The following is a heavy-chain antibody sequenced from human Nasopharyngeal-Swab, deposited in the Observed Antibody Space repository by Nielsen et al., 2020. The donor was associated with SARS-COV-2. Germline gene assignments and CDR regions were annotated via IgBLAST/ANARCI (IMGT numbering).Heavy chain of an antibody. J-gene: IGHJ4*01. V-gene: IGHV1-2*06. CDR3: ARPGYSSSWYYFDY. D-gene: IGHD6-13*01. CDR2: INPNSGGT. Sequence: WVRQAPGQGLEWMGRINPNSGGTNYAQKFQGRVTITRDTSASTAYMDLSSLRSEDTAVYYCARPGYSSSWYYFDYWGQGTLVTVSS.